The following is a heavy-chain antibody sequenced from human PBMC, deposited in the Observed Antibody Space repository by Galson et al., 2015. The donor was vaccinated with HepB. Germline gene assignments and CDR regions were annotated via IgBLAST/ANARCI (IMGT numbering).Heavy chain of an antibody. CDR3: ASLGGSYYMDL. D-gene: IGHD1-26*01. J-gene: IGHJ6*02. CDR1: EFTFSRYW. V-gene: IGHV3-74*01. Sequence: SLRLSCAVSEFTFSRYWMHWVRQAPGKGLVWVSHINDHGTITSYADSVKGRFTISRDNARNTLYLEMNSLRVEDTAVYYCASLGGSYYMDLWGQGTTVTVSS. CDR2: INDHGTIT.